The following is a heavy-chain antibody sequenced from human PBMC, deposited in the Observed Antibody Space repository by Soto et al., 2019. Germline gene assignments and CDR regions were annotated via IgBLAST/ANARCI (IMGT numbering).Heavy chain of an antibody. CDR2: IIPIFGTA. J-gene: IGHJ5*02. Sequence: QVHLVQSGAEVKKPGSSVKVSCKASGGTFSSYAISWVRQAPGQGLEWMGGIIPIFGTANYAQKFQGRVTITADESTSTAYMELSSLRSEDTVVYYCAREGAGATVGYLFDPLGQGTLVTVSS. V-gene: IGHV1-69*01. CDR1: GGTFSSYA. D-gene: IGHD1-26*01. CDR3: AREGAGATVGYLFDP.